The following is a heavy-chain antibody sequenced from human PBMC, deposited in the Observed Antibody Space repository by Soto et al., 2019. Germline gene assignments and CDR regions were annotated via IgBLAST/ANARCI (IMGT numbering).Heavy chain of an antibody. CDR3: AHFAYYGSASLDN. V-gene: IGHV2-5*02. Sequence: QITLKESGPTLMKPTQTLTLTCPVSGFSLSTSGVGVAWIRQPPGKALQWLGIIYWDDDKRYSPSLRSRLTITKDSSKNQVVLSMANMQSVDTATYFCAHFAYYGSASLDNWGQGTLVSVSS. J-gene: IGHJ4*02. CDR1: GFSLSTSGVG. D-gene: IGHD3-10*01. CDR2: IYWDDDK.